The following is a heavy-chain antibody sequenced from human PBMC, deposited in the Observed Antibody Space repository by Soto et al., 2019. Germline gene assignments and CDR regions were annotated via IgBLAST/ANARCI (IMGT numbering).Heavy chain of an antibody. CDR1: GYSVSSNSAA. V-gene: IGHV6-1*01. Sequence: SQTLSLTCAISGYSVSSNSAAWNWIRQSPSRGREWLGRTYYRSKWYNDYAVSVKSRITINPDTSKNQFSLQLNSVTPEDTAVYYSPRMTAAAPPYYYYGMEFLGQGTTVTVAS. J-gene: IGHJ6*01. CDR2: TYYRSKWYN. CDR3: PRMTAAAPPYYYYGMEF. D-gene: IGHD2-2*01.